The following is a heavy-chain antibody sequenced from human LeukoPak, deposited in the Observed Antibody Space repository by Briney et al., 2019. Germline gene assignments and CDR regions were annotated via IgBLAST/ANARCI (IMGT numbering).Heavy chain of an antibody. Sequence: GGSLRLSCTASGFTFSSYTMSWVRQAPGKGLKWVLTITTGGPNTYYADSVKGRFTVSRDDSKNPLYLQMNRLRTEDTAVYYCAKDGGLWVSAHWGDFWGRGTLVTVSS. CDR2: ITTGGPNT. V-gene: IGHV3-23*01. J-gene: IGHJ4*02. CDR3: AKDGGLWVSAHWGDF. CDR1: GFTFSSYT. D-gene: IGHD7-27*01.